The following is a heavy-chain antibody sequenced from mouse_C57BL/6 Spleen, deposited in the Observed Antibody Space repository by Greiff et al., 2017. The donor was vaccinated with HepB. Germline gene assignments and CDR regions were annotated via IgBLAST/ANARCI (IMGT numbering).Heavy chain of an antibody. CDR3: ARDDYGGDYAMDY. CDR1: GYAFSSYW. Sequence: QVQLQQSGAELVKPGASVKISCKASGYAFSSYWMNWVKQRPGKGLEWIGQIYPGDGDTNYNGKFKGEATLTADKTSSTANMQLSSLTSQDSVVYFCARDDYGGDYAMDYWGQGTSVTVSS. CDR2: IYPGDGDT. D-gene: IGHD2-4*01. V-gene: IGHV1-80*01. J-gene: IGHJ4*01.